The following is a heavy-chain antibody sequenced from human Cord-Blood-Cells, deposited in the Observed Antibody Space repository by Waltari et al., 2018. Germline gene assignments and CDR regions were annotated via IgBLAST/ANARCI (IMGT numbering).Heavy chain of an antibody. V-gene: IGHV3-30*18. CDR2: ISYDGSNK. J-gene: IGHJ3*02. Sequence: RSLRLSCAASGFTFSSYGMHWVRQAPGKGLEWVAVISYDGSNKYYADSVKGRFTISRDNSKNTLYLQMNSLRAEDTAVYYCAKVPYYDSSGDAFDIWGQGTMVTVSS. D-gene: IGHD3-22*01. CDR1: GFTFSSYG. CDR3: AKVPYYDSSGDAFDI.